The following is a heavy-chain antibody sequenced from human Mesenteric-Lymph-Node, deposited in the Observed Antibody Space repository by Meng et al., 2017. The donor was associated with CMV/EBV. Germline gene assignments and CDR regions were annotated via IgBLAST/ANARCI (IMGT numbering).Heavy chain of an antibody. J-gene: IGHJ4*02. D-gene: IGHD1-26*01. CDR2: INPNSGGT. CDR1: EYTFTGYY. CDR3: ARGGGSYYNYFDY. V-gene: IGHV1-2*02. Sequence: KAPEYTFTGYYMPWVRQAPGQGLEWMGWINPNSGGTNYAQKFQGRVTMTRDTSISTAYMELSRLRSDDTAVYYCARGGGSYYNYFDYWGQGTLVTVSS.